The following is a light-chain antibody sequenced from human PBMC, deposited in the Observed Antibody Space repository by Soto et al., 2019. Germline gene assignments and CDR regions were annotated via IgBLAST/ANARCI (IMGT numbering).Light chain of an antibody. V-gene: IGKV1-9*01. CDR2: AAS. CDR1: QGISSY. Sequence: DLQLTQSPSFLSASVGDRVTITCRASQGISSYLAWYQQKPGEAPKLLIYAASTLQSGVPSRFTGSGSGTEFTLTSSSLQPEDFATYYCQQFNSYPLAFGPGTKVDIK. CDR3: QQFNSYPLA. J-gene: IGKJ3*01.